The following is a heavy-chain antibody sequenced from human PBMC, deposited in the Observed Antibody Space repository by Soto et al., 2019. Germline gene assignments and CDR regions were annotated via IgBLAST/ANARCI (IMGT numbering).Heavy chain of an antibody. CDR3: ARGSLFATPTPLNYYYYGMDV. CDR1: GFTFSSYA. Sequence: GGSLRLSCAASGFTFSSYAMHWVRQAPGKGLEWVAVISYDGSNKYYADSVKGRFTISRDNSKNTLYLQMNSLRAEDTAVYYCARGSLFATPTPLNYYYYGMDVWGQGTPVTVSS. CDR2: ISYDGSNK. V-gene: IGHV3-30-3*01. D-gene: IGHD3-10*02. J-gene: IGHJ6*02.